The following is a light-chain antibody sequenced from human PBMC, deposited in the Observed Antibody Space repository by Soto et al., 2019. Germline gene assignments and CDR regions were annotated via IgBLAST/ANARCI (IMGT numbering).Light chain of an antibody. V-gene: IGKV3-15*01. CDR2: GAS. CDR3: QQYNNWWT. CDR1: QSVSTS. J-gene: IGKJ1*01. Sequence: EIVMTQSPATLSVSPGERATLSCRASQSVSTSLAWYQQKPGQAPRLLISGASTRATGVPARFSGSGSETEFTLTISSLQSEDFAGYYCQQYNNWWTFGQGTKVEIK.